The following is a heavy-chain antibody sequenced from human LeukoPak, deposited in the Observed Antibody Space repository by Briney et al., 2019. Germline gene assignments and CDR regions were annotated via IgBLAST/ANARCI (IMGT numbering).Heavy chain of an antibody. J-gene: IGHJ4*02. CDR1: GFTFSSYA. Sequence: PGGSLRLSCAASGFTFSSYAMSWVRQAPGKGLEWVSAINGSGGSTYYADSVKGRFTISRDNSKNTLYLQMNSLRAEDTAVYYCAKDRGGSGSFSSPADYWGQGTLVTVSS. D-gene: IGHD3-10*01. CDR2: INGSGGST. CDR3: AKDRGGSGSFSSPADY. V-gene: IGHV3-23*01.